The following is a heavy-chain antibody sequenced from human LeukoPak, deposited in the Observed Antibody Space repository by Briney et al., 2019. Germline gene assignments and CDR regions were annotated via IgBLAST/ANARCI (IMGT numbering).Heavy chain of an antibody. J-gene: IGHJ5*02. V-gene: IGHV3-7*01. D-gene: IGHD1-14*01. CDR1: GFTFSSYW. CDR2: IKHDGSEK. CDR3: ASDMGNLFNWFDP. Sequence: GGSLRLSCAASGFTFSSYWMSWVRQAPGKGLEWVANIKHDGSEKYYVDSVKGRFTISRDSAKNSLYLQMNSLRAEDTAEYYCASDMGNLFNWFDPWGQGTLVTVSS.